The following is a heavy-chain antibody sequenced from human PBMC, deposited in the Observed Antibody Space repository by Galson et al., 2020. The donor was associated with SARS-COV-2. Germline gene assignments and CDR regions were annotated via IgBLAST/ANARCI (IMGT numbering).Heavy chain of an antibody. CDR1: GFTFTNYA. CDR2: ISHDGKIQ. V-gene: IGHV3-30*04. CDR3: TRDVSGGASDI. D-gene: IGHD1-26*01. Sequence: GGSLRLSCEASGFTFTNYAMHWVRQAPGKGLEWMTVISHDGKIQVYADSVNRRITISRDNSGNMVFLQIGSLRPDDTALYYCTRDVSGGASDIWGQGTMVTVSS. J-gene: IGHJ3*02.